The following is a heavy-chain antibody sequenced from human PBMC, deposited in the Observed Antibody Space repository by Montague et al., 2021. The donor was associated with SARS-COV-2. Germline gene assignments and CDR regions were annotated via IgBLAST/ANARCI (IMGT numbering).Heavy chain of an antibody. CDR3: AASGRRGYSNPFHH. V-gene: IGHV4-31*03. CDR2: ISYSGST. CDR1: GDSITSGGYL. J-gene: IGHJ4*02. D-gene: IGHD4-11*01. Sequence: TLSLTCTVSGDSITSGGYLWNWIRQHPGKGLEYIGAISYSGSTYYKPSLTSRVSISMDTSKNAFSLSLHSVTAADTAVCFCAASGRRGYSNPFHHCGRGSLVTASS.